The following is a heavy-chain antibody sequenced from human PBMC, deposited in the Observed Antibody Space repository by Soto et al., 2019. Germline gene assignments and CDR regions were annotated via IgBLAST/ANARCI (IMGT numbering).Heavy chain of an antibody. CDR2: ISGSGGST. D-gene: IGHD3-9*01. V-gene: IGHV3-23*01. CDR1: GFTFSSYA. J-gene: IGHJ4*02. Sequence: EVQLLESGGGLVQPGGSLRLSCAASGFTFSSYAMSWVRQAPGKGLEWVSAISGSGGSTYYADSVKGRFTISRDDSKNTLYLQMTSLRAEDTAVYYCAKLIDWFQYYFDYWGQGTLVTVSS. CDR3: AKLIDWFQYYFDY.